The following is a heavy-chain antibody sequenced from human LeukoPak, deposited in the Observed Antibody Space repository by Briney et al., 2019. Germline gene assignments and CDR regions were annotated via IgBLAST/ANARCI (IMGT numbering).Heavy chain of an antibody. CDR2: IRSKAYGGTT. CDR3: AKDTRGYCSSTSCYAGGPFDY. Sequence: GGSLRLSCTASGFTFGDYVMSWVRQAPGKGLEWVGFIRSKAYGGTTKNAASVKGRFTISRDNAKNSLYLQMNSLRAEDTALYYCAKDTRGYCSSTSCYAGGPFDYWGQGTLVTVSS. J-gene: IGHJ4*02. CDR1: GFTFGDYV. D-gene: IGHD2-2*01. V-gene: IGHV3-49*04.